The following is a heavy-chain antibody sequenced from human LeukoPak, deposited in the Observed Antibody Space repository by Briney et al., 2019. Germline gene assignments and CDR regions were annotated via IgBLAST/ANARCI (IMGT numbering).Heavy chain of an antibody. D-gene: IGHD2-15*01. J-gene: IGHJ6*03. CDR3: ARVYCSGASCSPVHYMDV. CDR1: GFTFDDYA. V-gene: IGHV3-9*01. CDR2: ISWNSGSM. Sequence: PGRSLRLSCAASGFTFDDYAMHWVRQAPGKGLEWVSGISWNSGSMGYADSVKGRFTISRDNAKNSLYLQMNSLRAEDTAVYYCARVYCSGASCSPVHYMDVWGKGTTVTVSS.